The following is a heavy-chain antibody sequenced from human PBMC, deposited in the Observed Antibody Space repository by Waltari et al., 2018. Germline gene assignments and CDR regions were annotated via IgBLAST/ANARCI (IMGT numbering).Heavy chain of an antibody. CDR1: GGTFSSYA. D-gene: IGHD6-13*01. J-gene: IGHJ6*02. CDR2: IIPSFGTA. CDR3: ARDGAAAGTPRHYYYYGMDV. Sequence: QVQLVQSGAEVKKPGSSVKVSCKASGGTFSSYAISWVRQAPGQGRGWMGGIIPSFGTANYAQKFQGRVTITADESTSTAYMELSSLRSEDTAVYYCARDGAAAGTPRHYYYYGMDVWGQGTTVTVSS. V-gene: IGHV1-69*01.